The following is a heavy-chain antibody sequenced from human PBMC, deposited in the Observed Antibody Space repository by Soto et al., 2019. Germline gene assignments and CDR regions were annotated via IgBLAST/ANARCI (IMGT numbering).Heavy chain of an antibody. CDR2: IYYSGST. V-gene: IGHV4-59*08. Sequence: SETLSLTCTVSGGSISSYYWSWIRQPPGKGLEWIGYIYYSGSTNYNPSLKSRVTISVDTSKNQFSLKLSSVTAADTAVFYCARYCGGDCYGAGTYGMDVWGQGTTVTVSS. CDR3: ARYCGGDCYGAGTYGMDV. CDR1: GGSISSYY. J-gene: IGHJ6*02. D-gene: IGHD2-21*02.